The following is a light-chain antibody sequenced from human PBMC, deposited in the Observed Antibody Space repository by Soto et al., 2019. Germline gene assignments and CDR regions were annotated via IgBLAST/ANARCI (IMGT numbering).Light chain of an antibody. CDR3: QQSYSTSFT. Sequence: DIQMTQSPSSLSASVGDTVTISCRASQGIRYDVGWYQQKPGKAPKRLIYVASNLHTGVPSRFSGSGSGTDFTLTITGLQPEDFATYFCQQSYSTSFTFGPGTTVDIK. CDR1: QGIRYD. V-gene: IGKV1-39*01. CDR2: VAS. J-gene: IGKJ3*01.